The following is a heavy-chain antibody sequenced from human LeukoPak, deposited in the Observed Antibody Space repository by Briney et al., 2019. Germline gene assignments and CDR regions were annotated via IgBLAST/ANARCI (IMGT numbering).Heavy chain of an antibody. D-gene: IGHD3-16*02. V-gene: IGHV3-23*01. CDR1: GFTFSSYA. CDR2: ISGSGGGT. CDR3: AKDLGRYRNNYFDY. Sequence: SGGSLRLSCAASGFTFSSYAMSWVRQAPEKGLEWVSTISGSGGGTYYADSVKGRFTISRDDPKNTLYLQMNSLRAEDTAVYYCAKDLGRYRNNYFDYWGQGTLVTVSS. J-gene: IGHJ4*02.